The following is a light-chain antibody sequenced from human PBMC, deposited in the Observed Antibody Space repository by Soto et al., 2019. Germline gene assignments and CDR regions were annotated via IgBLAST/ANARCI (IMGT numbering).Light chain of an antibody. CDR1: QSVNNY. Sequence: IVLTQSPATLSLSPGERPTLSCRASQSVNNYLAWYQQRPGQAPRLLIYDASNRATGIPARFSGSGSGTEFTLTISSLEPEDFAVYYCQHRNNRPFSFGPGTKVDIK. V-gene: IGKV3-11*01. J-gene: IGKJ3*01. CDR2: DAS. CDR3: QHRNNRPFS.